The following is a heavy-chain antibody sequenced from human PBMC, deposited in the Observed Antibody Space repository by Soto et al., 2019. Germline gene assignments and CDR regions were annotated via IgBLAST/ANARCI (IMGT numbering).Heavy chain of an antibody. Sequence: EVQLLESGGGLVEPGGSLRLSCAASGFTFSSYAMSWVRQAPGKGLEWVSAISGSGGSTYYADSVKGRFTISRDNSKNTLYLQMNSLRAEDTAVYYCAKGPNRYGDYWKDYWGQGTLVTVSS. J-gene: IGHJ4*02. CDR3: AKGPNRYGDYWKDY. D-gene: IGHD4-17*01. V-gene: IGHV3-23*01. CDR2: ISGSGGST. CDR1: GFTFSSYA.